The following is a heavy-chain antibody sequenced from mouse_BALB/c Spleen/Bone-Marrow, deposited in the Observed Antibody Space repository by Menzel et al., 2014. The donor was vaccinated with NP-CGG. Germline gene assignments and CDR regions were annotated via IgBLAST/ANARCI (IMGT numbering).Heavy chain of an antibody. V-gene: IGHV1-69*02. Sequence: VHLQQSGAELVKPGASVKLSCKASGYTFTSYWMHWVKQRPGQGLEWIGEIDPSDSYTNYNQKFEGKATLTVDKSSSTAYMQLSSLTSEDSAVYYCARDSITTVVATDYWGQGTTLTVSS. J-gene: IGHJ2*01. CDR1: GYTFTSYW. CDR3: ARDSITTVVATDY. D-gene: IGHD1-1*01. CDR2: IDPSDSYT.